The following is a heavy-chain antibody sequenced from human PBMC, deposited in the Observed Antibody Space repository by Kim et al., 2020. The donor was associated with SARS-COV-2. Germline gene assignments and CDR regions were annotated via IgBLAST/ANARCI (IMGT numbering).Heavy chain of an antibody. J-gene: IGHJ4*02. CDR2: ISYDGSNK. V-gene: IGHV3-33*05. CDR1: GFTFSSYG. Sequence: GGSLRLSCAASGFTFSSYGMHWVRQAPGKGLEWVAVISYDGSNKYYADSVKGRFTISRDNSKNTLYLQMNSLRDEDTAVYYCACDGGDYYGSGSYIDYWGQGTLVTVSS. D-gene: IGHD3-10*01. CDR3: ACDGGDYYGSGSYIDY.